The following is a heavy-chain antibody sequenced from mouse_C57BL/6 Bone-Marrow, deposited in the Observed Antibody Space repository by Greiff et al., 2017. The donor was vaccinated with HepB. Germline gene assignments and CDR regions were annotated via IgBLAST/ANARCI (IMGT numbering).Heavy chain of an antibody. D-gene: IGHD1-1*01. CDR2: IYPGDGDT. Sequence: QVQLQQSGPELVKPGASVKISCKASGYAFSSSWMNWVKQRPGKGLEWIGRIYPGDGDTNYNGKFKDKATLTVDKSSSTAYMQLSSLTSEDSAVYYCARPYGSRLWYFDVWGTGTTVTVSS. J-gene: IGHJ1*03. CDR1: GYAFSSSW. V-gene: IGHV1-82*01. CDR3: ARPYGSRLWYFDV.